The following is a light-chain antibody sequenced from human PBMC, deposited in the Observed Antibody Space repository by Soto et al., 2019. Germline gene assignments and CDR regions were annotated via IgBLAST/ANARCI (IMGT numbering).Light chain of an antibody. V-gene: IGKV1-9*01. CDR3: QQRNSYPLT. Sequence: DIQLTQSPSFLSASVGDRVTITCRASQGISSYLAWYQQKPGKAPKLLIYAASTLQSGVTSMFSGSGSGTEFTLTSSSRQPEDFATYYCQQRNSYPLTFGGGTKVEIK. CDR1: QGISSY. J-gene: IGKJ4*01. CDR2: AAS.